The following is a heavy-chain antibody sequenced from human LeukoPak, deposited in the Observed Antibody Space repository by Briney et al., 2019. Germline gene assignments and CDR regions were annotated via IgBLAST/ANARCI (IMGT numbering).Heavy chain of an antibody. V-gene: IGHV3-21*04. D-gene: IGHD6-6*01. CDR3: AKEAGISIAALDN. CDR1: GFTFSSYS. CDR2: ISSDRSYI. J-gene: IGHJ4*02. Sequence: PGGSLRLSCAASGFTFSSYSMNWVRQAPGKGLEWVSSISSDRSYIYYADSVKGRFTISRDNSKNTLYLQMNSLRAEDTAVYYCAKEAGISIAALDNWGQGTLVTVSS.